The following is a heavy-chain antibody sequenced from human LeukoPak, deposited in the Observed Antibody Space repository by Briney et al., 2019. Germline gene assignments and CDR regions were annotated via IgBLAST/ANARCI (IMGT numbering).Heavy chain of an antibody. V-gene: IGHV1-2*02. CDR3: ARGAYYNFWSGFYYSPHFDY. J-gene: IGHJ4*02. D-gene: IGHD3-3*01. CDR1: GYTFSSGYY. CDR2: INPNNGDT. Sequence: APVKVSCKASGYTFSSGYYLHWVRQAPGQGLEWMGWINPNNGDTNYAQKFQGRVTMTRDTSISTAYMELSRLRSDDAAVHFCARGAYYNFWSGFYYSPHFDYWGQGTLVTVSS.